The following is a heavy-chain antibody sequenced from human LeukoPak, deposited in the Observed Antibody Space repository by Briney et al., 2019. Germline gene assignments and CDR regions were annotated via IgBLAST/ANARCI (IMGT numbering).Heavy chain of an antibody. CDR1: GFNFTSYW. CDR3: ARDSGRSSSWYADY. Sequence: GGSLRLSCAASGFNFTSYWMTWVRQAPGKGLEWVANIKQDGSEKYYVDSVKGRFTISRDNAKDSLYLQMNSLRAEDTAVYYCARDSGRSSSWYADYWGQGTLVTVSS. V-gene: IGHV3-7*05. J-gene: IGHJ4*02. CDR2: IKQDGSEK. D-gene: IGHD6-13*01.